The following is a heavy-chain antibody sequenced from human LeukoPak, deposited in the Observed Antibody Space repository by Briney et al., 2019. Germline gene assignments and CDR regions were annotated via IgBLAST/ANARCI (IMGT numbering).Heavy chain of an antibody. CDR2: ISGSGGST. CDR1: GFTFSSYA. J-gene: IGHJ3*02. D-gene: IGHD3-22*01. V-gene: IGHV3-23*01. Sequence: GGSLRLSCAASGFTFSSYAMSWVRQAPGRGLEWVSAISGSGGSTYYADSVKGRFTISRDNSKNTLYLQMNSLRAEDTAVYYCAKSVHQRITMIVVVITHAFDIWGQGTMVTVSS. CDR3: AKSVHQRITMIVVVITHAFDI.